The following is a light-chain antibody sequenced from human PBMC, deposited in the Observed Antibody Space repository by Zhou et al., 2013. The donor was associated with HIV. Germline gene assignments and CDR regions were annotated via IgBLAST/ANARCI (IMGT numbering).Light chain of an antibody. CDR1: QGISTS. CDR3: QNYNSAPRT. CDR2: AAS. Sequence: DIQMTQSPSSLSASVGDRVTITCRASQGISTSLAWYQQKPGEVPKLLIYAASTLQSGVPSRFSGSASGTDFTLTISSLQPEDVATYYCQNYNSAPRTFGQGTKVEI. J-gene: IGKJ1*01. V-gene: IGKV1-27*01.